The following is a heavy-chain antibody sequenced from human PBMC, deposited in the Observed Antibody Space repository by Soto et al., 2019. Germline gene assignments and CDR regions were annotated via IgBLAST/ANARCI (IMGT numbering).Heavy chain of an antibody. CDR3: TTFPRFDSSGYHYPTRDY. V-gene: IGHV3-15*07. CDR2: IKSKADGETT. CDR1: GFTFSNAW. D-gene: IGHD3-22*01. J-gene: IGHJ4*01. Sequence: EVQLVESGGGLMKPGGSLRLSCAASGFTFSNAWMNWVRQAPGKGLEWVGSIKSKADGETTDYAAHVKGKFSISRDDSESKLYFEMISLRSEDTAVYYCTTFPRFDSSGYHYPTRDYWGHGTLVTVSS.